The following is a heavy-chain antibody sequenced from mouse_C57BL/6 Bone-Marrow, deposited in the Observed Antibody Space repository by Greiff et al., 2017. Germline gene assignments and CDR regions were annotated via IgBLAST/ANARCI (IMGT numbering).Heavy chain of an antibody. J-gene: IGHJ4*01. D-gene: IGHD2-3*01. CDR3: ARQGDGYYPLYYAMDY. Sequence: VKLQESGPGLVAPSQSLSITCTVSGFSLTSYGVHWVRQPPGQGLAWLVVLWRDGSTTYNSALYSRLSISKDKSKTQVFLKMNNLQPDDTAMYYCARQGDGYYPLYYAMDYWGQGTSVTVSA. CDR1: GFSLTSYG. V-gene: IGHV2-6-1*01. CDR2: LWRDGST.